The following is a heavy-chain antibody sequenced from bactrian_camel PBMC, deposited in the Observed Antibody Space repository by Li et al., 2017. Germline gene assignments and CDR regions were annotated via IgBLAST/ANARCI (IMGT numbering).Heavy chain of an antibody. Sequence: QLVESGGGSVQAGGSLRLSCAARTGTFRSACMGWIRQVSGQEREGVASIDADGETSYADSVKGRFTVSRDNAKNTVYLQMNSPKPEDTAMYYCAARGPYCYTKLSVRDFTYWGQGTQVTVS. V-gene: IGHV3S9*01. CDR2: IDADGET. CDR1: TGTFRSAC. CDR3: AARGPYCYTKLSVRDFTY. J-gene: IGHJ6*01. D-gene: IGHD2*01.